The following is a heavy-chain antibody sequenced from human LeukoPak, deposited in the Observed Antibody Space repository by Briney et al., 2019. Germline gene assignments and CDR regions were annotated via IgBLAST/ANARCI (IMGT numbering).Heavy chain of an antibody. CDR2: IIPIFGTV. J-gene: IGHJ3*02. CDR1: GGTFSSYA. D-gene: IGHD5-24*01. V-gene: IGHV1-69*05. Sequence: SVKVSCKASGGTFSSYAISWVRQAPGQGLEWMGRIIPIFGTVNYAQKFQGRVTITTDESTSTAYMELSSLRSEDTAVYYCARDVEMATTDAFDIWGQGTMVTVSS. CDR3: ARDVEMATTDAFDI.